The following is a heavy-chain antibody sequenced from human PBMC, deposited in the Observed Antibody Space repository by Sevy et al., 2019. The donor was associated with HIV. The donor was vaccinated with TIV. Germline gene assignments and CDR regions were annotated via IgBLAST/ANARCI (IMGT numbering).Heavy chain of an antibody. CDR2: IKQDGSEK. CDR1: GFTFSNYW. V-gene: IGHV3-7*01. Sequence: GGSLRLSCVASGFTFSNYWMSWVRQAPGKGLEWVANIKQDGSEKNYVDSVEGRFATSRDNAKNSLFLQMNSLRAEDTAVYYCATKGGLRTVDAFDVWGQGTMVTVSS. J-gene: IGHJ3*01. D-gene: IGHD1-1*01. CDR3: ATKGGLRTVDAFDV.